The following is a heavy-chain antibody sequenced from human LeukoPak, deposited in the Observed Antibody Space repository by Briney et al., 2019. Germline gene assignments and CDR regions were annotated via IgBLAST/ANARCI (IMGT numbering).Heavy chain of an antibody. D-gene: IGHD4-17*01. CDR3: ARGPDGDPSYFDY. Sequence: PGGSLRLSCAASGFTFDDYGMSWVRQAPGEGLEWVSGINWNGGSTGYADSVKGRFTISRDNAKNSLYLQMNSLRAEDTAVYYCARGPDGDPSYFDYWGQGTLVTVSS. CDR2: INWNGGST. J-gene: IGHJ4*02. V-gene: IGHV3-20*04. CDR1: GFTFDDYG.